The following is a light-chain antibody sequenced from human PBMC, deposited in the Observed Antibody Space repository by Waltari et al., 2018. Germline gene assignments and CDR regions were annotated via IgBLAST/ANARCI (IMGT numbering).Light chain of an antibody. J-gene: IGKJ2*01. Sequence: ENVLTQSPGTVSLSPGERATLSCRASQSLTTTSLAWYQAKPGQAPRLLIYGASSRAAGVPKRFSGSGSGTEFTLIISSVAPEDFAVLYCQQYDTMPHTFGQGTKLEIK. CDR3: QQYDTMPHT. V-gene: IGKV3-20*01. CDR2: GAS. CDR1: QSLTTTS.